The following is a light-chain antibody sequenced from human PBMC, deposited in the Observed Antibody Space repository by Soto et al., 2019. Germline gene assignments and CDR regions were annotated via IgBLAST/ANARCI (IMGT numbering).Light chain of an antibody. Sequence: VMTQSPASLSVTPGEPASISCRSSQSPLDSDDRITSLDWFLQKPGQSPQLLIYTLSYRASAVRDRVSGSGLCAYFTLKISRLETEGVRVDVCMERISLSFTFGGGTKVDSK. CDR3: MERISLSFT. J-gene: IGKJ4*01. CDR2: TLS. CDR1: QSPLDSDDRITS. V-gene: IGKV2-40*01.